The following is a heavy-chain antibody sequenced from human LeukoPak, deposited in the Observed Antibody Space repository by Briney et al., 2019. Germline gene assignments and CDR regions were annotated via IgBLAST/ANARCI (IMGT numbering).Heavy chain of an antibody. CDR3: ARLAGAVAGWFDY. J-gene: IGHJ4*02. CDR1: GFTFSSYW. D-gene: IGHD6-19*01. Sequence: GGSLRLSCAASGFTFSSYWMSWVRQAPGKGREWVANIKQDGGEKYYVDSVEGRFTISRDNAKNSLYLQMNSLRAEDTAVYYCARLAGAVAGWFDYWGQGTLVTVSS. V-gene: IGHV3-7*01. CDR2: IKQDGGEK.